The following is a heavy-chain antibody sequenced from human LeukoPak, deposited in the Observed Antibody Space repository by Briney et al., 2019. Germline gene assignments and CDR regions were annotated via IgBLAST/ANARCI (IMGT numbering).Heavy chain of an antibody. CDR3: ARDTHYYGSGSPAFDL. CDR2: ISFSSATI. V-gene: IGHV3-48*01. D-gene: IGHD3-10*01. Sequence: GGSLRLSCEASGFTFSSYSMNWVRQAPGKGLEWVSYISFSSATIHYADSVKGRFTISRDNAKNSLYLQLNSLRAEDTALYYCARDTHYYGSGSPAFDLWGRGTMATVSS. CDR1: GFTFSSYS. J-gene: IGHJ3*01.